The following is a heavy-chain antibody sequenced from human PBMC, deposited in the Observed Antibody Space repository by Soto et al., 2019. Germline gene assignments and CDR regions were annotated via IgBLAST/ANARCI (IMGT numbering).Heavy chain of an antibody. CDR1: GYTFTGYY. D-gene: IGHD2-15*01. V-gene: IGHV1-2*04. Sequence: QVQLVQSGAEVKKPGASVKVSCKASGYTFTGYYMHWVRQAPGQGLEWMGWINPNSGDTNYAQKFQGWVTMTRDTSISTAYMELSRLRSDDTAVYYCTRSYCSGNSCYSNDAFDIWGQGTMVTVSS. J-gene: IGHJ3*02. CDR3: TRSYCSGNSCYSNDAFDI. CDR2: INPNSGDT.